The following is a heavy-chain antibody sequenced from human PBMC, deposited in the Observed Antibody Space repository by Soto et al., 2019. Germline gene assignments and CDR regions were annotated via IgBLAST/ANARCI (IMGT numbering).Heavy chain of an antibody. D-gene: IGHD3-22*01. V-gene: IGHV3-23*01. CDR2: VSGSGATT. J-gene: IGHJ4*02. CDR3: AKGQRTVVATRVGFFGN. Sequence: EVQMLESGGGLVQPGGSLRLSCAVSGITFKNYAMNWVRQAPGKGLEWVSVVSGSGATTSYADSVQGRFTVSRDNSNYTVFLRLHSLGAEDTDVYICAKGQRTVVATRVGFFGNWGQGILVTVSS. CDR1: GITFKNYA.